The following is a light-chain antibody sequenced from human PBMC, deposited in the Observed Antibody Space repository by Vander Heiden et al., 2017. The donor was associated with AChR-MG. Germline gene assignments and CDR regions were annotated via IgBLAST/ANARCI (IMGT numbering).Light chain of an antibody. CDR2: GAS. V-gene: IGKV3-15*01. CDR3: QQYNNWPPWT. Sequence: EIVLTQSPATPSVSPGERATLFCRTSQSVSSNLAGYQQKPGQAPRLLIYGASTRATGVPARFSGSGSGAKFTLTISSLQSEDFAVYYCQQYNNWPPWTFGQGTKVEIK. CDR1: QSVSSN. J-gene: IGKJ1*01.